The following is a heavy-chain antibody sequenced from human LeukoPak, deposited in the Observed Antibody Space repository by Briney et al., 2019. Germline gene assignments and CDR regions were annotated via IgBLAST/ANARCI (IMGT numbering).Heavy chain of an antibody. J-gene: IGHJ4*02. D-gene: IGHD3-16*02. CDR2: INPSGGST. CDR3: ARDRVYDYVWGSYRYLDY. V-gene: IGHV1-46*01. CDR1: GYTFTSYY. Sequence: ASVKVSCKASGYTFTSYYMHWVRQAPGRGLEWMGIINPSGGSTSYAQKFQGRVTMTRDTSTSTVHMELSSLRSEDTAVYYCARDRVYDYVWGSYRYLDYWGQGTLVTVSS.